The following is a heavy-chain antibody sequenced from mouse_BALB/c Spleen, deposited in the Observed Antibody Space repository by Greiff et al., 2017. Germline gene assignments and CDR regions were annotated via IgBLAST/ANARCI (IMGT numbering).Heavy chain of an antibody. CDR3: DRDYDYDGAMTMDY. Sequence: QVTLKVSGPGILQPSQTLSLTCSSSGFSLRTYGIGVGRIRQPSGKGLEWLAHIGWNDNKYVNTALKSRLTITNYTSNNQVFLKIASVDTADTDTYFYDRDYDYDGAMTMDYWGQGTYPTVSS. V-gene: IGHV8-11*01. CDR2: IGWNDNK. CDR1: GFSLRTYGIG. J-gene: IGHJ4*01. D-gene: IGHD2-4*01.